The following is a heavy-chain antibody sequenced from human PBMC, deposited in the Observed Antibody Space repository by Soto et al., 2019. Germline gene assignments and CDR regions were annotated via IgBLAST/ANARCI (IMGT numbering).Heavy chain of an antibody. CDR3: SSLTRADYYGMDV. V-gene: IGHV4-39*01. CDR2: IYYSGST. Sequence: AETLSLTCTVYSGSIISSRYYWGWIRQPPGKGLEWIGSIYYSGSTYYNPSLKSRVTISVDTSKNQFSLKLSSVTAADTAVYYCSSLTRADYYGMDVWGQGTTVT. J-gene: IGHJ6*02. D-gene: IGHD4-17*01. CDR1: SGSIISSRYY.